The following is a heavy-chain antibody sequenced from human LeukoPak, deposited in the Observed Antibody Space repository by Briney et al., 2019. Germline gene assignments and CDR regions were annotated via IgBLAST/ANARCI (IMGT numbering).Heavy chain of an antibody. CDR2: IYPNDGAT. V-gene: IGHV1-2*02. Sequence: ASVKVSCKASGYTFTDFFIHWVRQAPGQGLEWLAWIYPNDGATSHSRRFQGRITVTMDRSITTAYMELYGLTSDDTAIYYCTTHTSGRYFDFGPWGQGTLVSVSS. CDR3: TTHTSGRYFDFGP. D-gene: IGHD3-10*01. J-gene: IGHJ5*02. CDR1: GYTFTDFF.